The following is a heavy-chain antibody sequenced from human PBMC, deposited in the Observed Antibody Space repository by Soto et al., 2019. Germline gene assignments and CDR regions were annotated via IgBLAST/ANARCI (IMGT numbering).Heavy chain of an antibody. V-gene: IGHV3-74*01. CDR2: IQNDGSRT. D-gene: IGHD2-15*01. Sequence: PGGSLRLSCAASGFTFSTYSMNWVRQAPGRGLEWVAHIQNDGSRTTYADSVKGRFTISRDNANNKLFLQMNSLRADDSAVYYCARGGKGGFDLWGQGTTVTVSS. CDR1: GFTFSTYS. CDR3: ARGGKGGFDL. J-gene: IGHJ3*01.